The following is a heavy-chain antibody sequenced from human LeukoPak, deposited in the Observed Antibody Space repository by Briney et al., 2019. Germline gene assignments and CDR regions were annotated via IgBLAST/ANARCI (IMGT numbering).Heavy chain of an antibody. Sequence: ASVKVSCKASGYTFTDYYINWVRQAPGQGLEWIGWINPNSGDTNYAQKFQDRVTMTRDTSISTAYIELKFLRSDDTAVFYCARGDYYGSPKVVAAWGQGTLVTVSS. CDR1: GYTFTDYY. D-gene: IGHD3-10*01. J-gene: IGHJ5*02. CDR2: INPNSGDT. V-gene: IGHV1-2*02. CDR3: ARGDYYGSPKVVAA.